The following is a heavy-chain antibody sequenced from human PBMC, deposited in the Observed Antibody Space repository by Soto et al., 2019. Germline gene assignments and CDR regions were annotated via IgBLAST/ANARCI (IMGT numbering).Heavy chain of an antibody. Sequence: SVKVSCKASGGTFSSYAISWVRQAPGQGLEWMGGIIPIFGTANYAQKFQGRVTITADESTSTAYMELSSLRSEDTAVYYCARDPPYSSSWYSNFQHWGQGTLVTVSS. CDR3: ARDPPYSSSWYSNFQH. J-gene: IGHJ1*01. CDR1: GGTFSSYA. D-gene: IGHD6-13*01. CDR2: IIPIFGTA. V-gene: IGHV1-69*13.